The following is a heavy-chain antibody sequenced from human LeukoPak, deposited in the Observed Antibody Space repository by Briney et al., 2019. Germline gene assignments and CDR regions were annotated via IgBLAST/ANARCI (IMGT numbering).Heavy chain of an antibody. J-gene: IGHJ6*04. CDR2: INHSGST. D-gene: IGHD2-15*01. CDR3: ARGYCSGGNCYYYYGMDV. V-gene: IGHV4-34*01. CDR1: GGSFSGYY. Sequence: SETLSLTCAVYGGSFSGYYWSWIRQPPGKGLEWIGEINHSGSTNYNPSLKSRVTISVDTSKNQFSLKLSSVTAADTAVYYCARGYCSGGNCYYYYGMDVWGKGTTVTVSS.